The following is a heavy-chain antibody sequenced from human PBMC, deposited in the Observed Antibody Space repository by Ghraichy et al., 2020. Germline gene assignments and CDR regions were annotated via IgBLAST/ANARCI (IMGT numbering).Heavy chain of an antibody. Sequence: ASVKVSCKASGYTFTSYYMHWVRQAPGQGLEWMGIINPSGGSTSYAQKFQGRVTMTRDTSTSTVYMELSSLRSEDTAVYYCARGGGIAARHGRNPFDYWGQGTLVTVSS. CDR1: GYTFTSYY. CDR3: ARGGGIAARHGRNPFDY. V-gene: IGHV1-46*03. J-gene: IGHJ4*02. D-gene: IGHD6-6*01. CDR2: INPSGGST.